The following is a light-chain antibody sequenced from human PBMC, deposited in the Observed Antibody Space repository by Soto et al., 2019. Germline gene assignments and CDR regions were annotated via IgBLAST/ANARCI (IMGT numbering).Light chain of an antibody. Sequence: EILMTQSPATLSVSPGESVTLSCRASQSIYSDSAWYQQKPGQAPRLLIYGASTRATGIPARFSGSGSGTEFTLTISRLEPEDFAVYYCQQYGSSPLTFGGGTKVEIK. CDR1: QSIYSD. V-gene: IGKV3-15*01. J-gene: IGKJ4*01. CDR2: GAS. CDR3: QQYGSSPLT.